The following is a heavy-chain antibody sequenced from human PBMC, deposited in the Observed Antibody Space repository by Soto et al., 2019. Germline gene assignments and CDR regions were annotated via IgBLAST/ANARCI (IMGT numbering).Heavy chain of an antibody. J-gene: IGHJ4*02. CDR3: ARDLAAGDY. V-gene: IGHV1-46*04. CDR2: INPTGGST. Sequence: GASVKVSCKGSGYTFANYYIHWVRQAPGQGLEWMGIINPTGGSTNYAQKLQGRATLTMDTSTSTVYMQLSSLRFEDTAVYYCARDLAAGDYWGQGTLVTVSS. CDR1: GYTFANYY. D-gene: IGHD6-13*01.